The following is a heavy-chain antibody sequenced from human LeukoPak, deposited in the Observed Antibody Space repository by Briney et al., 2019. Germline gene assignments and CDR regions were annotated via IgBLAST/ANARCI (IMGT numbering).Heavy chain of an antibody. J-gene: IGHJ4*02. CDR2: INPNSGGT. V-gene: IGHV1-2*02. CDR1: GYTFTGYY. Sequence: GASVNVSCKASGYTFTGYYMHWVRQAPGQGIEWMGWINPNSGGTNYAQKFEGRVTMTRDTSISTAYMELSRLRSDDTAVYYCARAIAVAEPPFDYWGQGTLVTVSS. D-gene: IGHD6-19*01. CDR3: ARAIAVAEPPFDY.